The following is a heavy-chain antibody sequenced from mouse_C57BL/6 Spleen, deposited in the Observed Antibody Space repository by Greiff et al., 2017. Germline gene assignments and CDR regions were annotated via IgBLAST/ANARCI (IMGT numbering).Heavy chain of an antibody. D-gene: IGHD3-2*02. Sequence: VQLQQSGPELVKPGASVKLSCKASGYTFTDYYMHWVKQSHGKSLEWIGYIYPYNGGNGSNQKFKGKATLTVDKSSSTAYMELRSLTSEDSTVYYYTGTAQAYYYAMDYWGQGTSVTVSS. CDR2: IYPYNGGN. J-gene: IGHJ4*01. CDR3: TGTAQAYYYAMDY. CDR1: GYTFTDYY. V-gene: IGHV1-34*01.